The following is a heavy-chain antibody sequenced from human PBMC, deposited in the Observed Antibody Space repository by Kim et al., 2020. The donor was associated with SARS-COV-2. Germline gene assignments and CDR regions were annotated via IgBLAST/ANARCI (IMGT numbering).Heavy chain of an antibody. CDR1: GFTFSSYE. CDR2: ISSSGSTI. CDR3: ARALDSPEGSGYDALDY. D-gene: IGHD5-12*01. Sequence: GGSLRLSCAASGFTFSSYEMNWVRQAPGKGLEWVSYISSSGSTIYYADSVKGRCTISRDNAKNSLYLQMNRLRAEDTAVYYCARALDSPEGSGYDALDYWGQGTLVTVSS. V-gene: IGHV3-48*03. J-gene: IGHJ4*02.